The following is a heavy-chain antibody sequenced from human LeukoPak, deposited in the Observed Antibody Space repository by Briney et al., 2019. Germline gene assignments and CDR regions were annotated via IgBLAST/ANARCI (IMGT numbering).Heavy chain of an antibody. CDR2: IIPIFGTA. CDR3: ARALLDTAMGPFDY. CDR1: GGTFSSYA. Sequence: ASVKVSCKASGGTFSSYAISWVRQAPGQGLEWMGGIIPIFGTANYVQKFQGRVTITADESTSTAYMELSSLRSEDTAVYYCARALLDTAMGPFDYWGQGTLVTVSS. D-gene: IGHD5-18*01. J-gene: IGHJ4*02. V-gene: IGHV1-69*13.